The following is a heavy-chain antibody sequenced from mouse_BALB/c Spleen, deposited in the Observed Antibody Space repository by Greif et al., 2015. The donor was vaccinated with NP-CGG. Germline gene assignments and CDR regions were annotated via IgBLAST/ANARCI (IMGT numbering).Heavy chain of an antibody. CDR1: GFTFSDYG. D-gene: IGHD1-1*01. J-gene: IGHJ2*01. V-gene: IGHV5-15*02. CDR3: ARDYYGSSYYFDY. Sequence: DVQLVESGGGLVQPGGARQLSCAASGFTFSDYGMAWVRQAPGKGPAWVAFISNLAYSIYYADTVTGRFTISRENAKNTLYLEMSSLRSEDTAMYYCARDYYGSSYYFDYWGQGTTLTVSS. CDR2: ISNLAYSI.